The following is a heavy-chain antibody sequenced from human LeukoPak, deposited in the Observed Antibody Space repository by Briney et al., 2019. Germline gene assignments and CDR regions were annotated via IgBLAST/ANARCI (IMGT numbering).Heavy chain of an antibody. Sequence: ETLSLTCTVSGGSISSSSYYWGWIRQAPGKGLEWVSTINSGGSTYYVDSVKGRFTISRDSSKNTLYLQMSSLRDDDTAVYYCARDQGGEYSSSWFDFWGQGTLVTVSS. V-gene: IGHV3-53*01. CDR1: GGSISSSSYY. D-gene: IGHD6-13*01. CDR3: ARDQGGEYSSSWFDF. CDR2: INSGGST. J-gene: IGHJ4*02.